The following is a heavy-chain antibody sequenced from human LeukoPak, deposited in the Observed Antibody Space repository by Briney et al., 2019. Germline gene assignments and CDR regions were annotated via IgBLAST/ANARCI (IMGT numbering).Heavy chain of an antibody. J-gene: IGHJ4*02. CDR2: TYAGDSDT. V-gene: IGHV5-51*01. Sequence: GESLKISCKGSGYRFNNYWIGWVRQMPGKGLEWMGITYAGDSDTRYSPSFQGQVTISADKSISAAYLQWSSLKASDTAIYYCAKLEHYYDTSGQIDYWGQGTLVTVSS. CDR3: AKLEHYYDTSGQIDY. CDR1: GYRFNNYW. D-gene: IGHD3-22*01.